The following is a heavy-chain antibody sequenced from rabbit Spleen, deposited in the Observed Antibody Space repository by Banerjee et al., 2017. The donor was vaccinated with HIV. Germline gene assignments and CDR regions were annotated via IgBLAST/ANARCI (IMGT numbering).Heavy chain of an antibody. V-gene: IGHV1S40*01. CDR1: GFSFSSSDY. CDR3: AREDARSGWSFNL. J-gene: IGHJ4*01. Sequence: QSLEESGGDLVKPGASLTLTCTASGFSFSSSDYMCWVRQAPGKGLEWIACIDGGSSGRAYYASWAKGRFTISKTSSTTVTLQATSLTAADTATYFCAREDARSGWSFNLWGPGPWSPS. D-gene: IGHD4-1*01. CDR2: IDGGSSGRA.